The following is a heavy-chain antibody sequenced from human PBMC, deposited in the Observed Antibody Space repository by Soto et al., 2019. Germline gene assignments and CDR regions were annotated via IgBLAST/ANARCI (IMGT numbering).Heavy chain of an antibody. J-gene: IGHJ5*02. D-gene: IGHD4-17*01. CDR3: AGGPDYRDYDA. Sequence: SETLSLTCVVSGGSFSDYKWTWIRQSPEKGLEWIGEIRHNGDTNSKPSLRSRLTMSLDTSKNQFSLHLSSVTSADTAVYFCAGGPDYRDYDAWGQGTLVTVS. CDR2: IRHNGDT. V-gene: IGHV4-34*01. CDR1: GGSFSDYK.